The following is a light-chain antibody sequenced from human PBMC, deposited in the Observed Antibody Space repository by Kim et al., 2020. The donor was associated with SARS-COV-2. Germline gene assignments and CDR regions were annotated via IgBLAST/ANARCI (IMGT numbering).Light chain of an antibody. CDR3: QQYNSYTWT. V-gene: IGKV1-5*01. CDR2: DAS. J-gene: IGKJ1*01. CDR1: QSISSW. Sequence: GDRVTITCRASQSISSWLAWYQQKPGKAPKLLIYDASSLESGVPSRFSGSGPGTEFTLTISSLQPDDFATYYCQQYNSYTWTFGQGTKVDIK.